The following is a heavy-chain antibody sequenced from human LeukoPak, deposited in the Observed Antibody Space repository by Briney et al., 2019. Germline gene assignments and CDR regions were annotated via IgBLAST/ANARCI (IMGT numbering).Heavy chain of an antibody. CDR1: GYTFTSYG. V-gene: IGHV1-18*01. CDR2: ISAYNGNT. J-gene: IGHJ3*02. CDR3: ASLLLETHCSSTGCYVSDAFDI. Sequence: ASVTVSCKASGYTFTSYGISWVRQAPGQGLEWMGWISAYNGNTNYAQKLQGRVTMTTDTSTSTAYMELRSLRSDDTAVYYCASLLLETHCSSTGCYVSDAFDIWGQGTMVTVSS. D-gene: IGHD2-2*01.